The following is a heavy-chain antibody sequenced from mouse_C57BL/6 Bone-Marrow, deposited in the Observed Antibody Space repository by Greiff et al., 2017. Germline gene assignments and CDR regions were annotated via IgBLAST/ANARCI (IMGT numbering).Heavy chain of an antibody. CDR1: GYTFTSYW. Sequence: VQLQQSGAELVQPGASVTLSCKASGYTFTSYWMHWVKQRPGRGLEWIGRIDPNSGGTKYNEKFKSKATLTVDKPSSPAYMQLSSLTSEDSAVYYCARDDYVRFAYWGQGTLVTVSA. J-gene: IGHJ3*01. CDR3: ARDDYVRFAY. CDR2: IDPNSGGT. V-gene: IGHV1-62-3*01. D-gene: IGHD2-4*01.